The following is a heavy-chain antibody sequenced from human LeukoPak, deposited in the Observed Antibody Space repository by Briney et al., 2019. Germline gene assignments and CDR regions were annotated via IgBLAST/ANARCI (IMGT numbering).Heavy chain of an antibody. CDR3: ARGLIDYVWGSNFFDY. CDR1: GGSISSGSYY. Sequence: RASQTLSLTCTVSGGSISSGSYYWSWIRQPAGKGLEWIGHIYTSGSTYYNPSLKSRVTISVDTSKNQFSLKLSSVTAADTAVYYCARGLIDYVWGSNFFDYWGQGTLVTVSS. CDR2: IYTSGST. J-gene: IGHJ4*02. V-gene: IGHV4-61*09. D-gene: IGHD3-16*01.